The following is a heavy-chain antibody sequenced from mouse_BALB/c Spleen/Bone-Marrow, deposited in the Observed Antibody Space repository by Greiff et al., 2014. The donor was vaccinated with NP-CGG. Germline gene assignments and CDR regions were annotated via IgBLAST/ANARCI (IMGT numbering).Heavy chain of an antibody. CDR1: GYTFSSYW. CDR2: ILPGSGTT. CDR3: ARDYRYDYAMDY. Sequence: QVQLKDSGAELMKPGASVKISCKATGYTFSSYWIEWVKQRPGHGLEWIGEILPGSGTTNYNEKFKGKAKFTADTSSNTAYMQFSSLTSEDSAVYYCARDYRYDYAMDYWGQGTSVTVSS. V-gene: IGHV1-9*01. J-gene: IGHJ4*01. D-gene: IGHD2-14*01.